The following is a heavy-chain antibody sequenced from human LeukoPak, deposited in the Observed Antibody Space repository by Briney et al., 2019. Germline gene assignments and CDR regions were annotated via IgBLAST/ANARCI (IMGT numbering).Heavy chain of an antibody. CDR1: GGTFSSYA. J-gene: IGHJ3*02. Sequence: SVKVSCKASGGTFSSYAISWVRQAPGQGLEWMGRIIPILGIANYAQKFQGRVTITADKSTSTAYMELSSLRSEDTAVYYCAREATMVRGVISGPVDIWGQGTMVTVSS. CDR3: AREATMVRGVISGPVDI. D-gene: IGHD3-10*01. CDR2: IIPILGIA. V-gene: IGHV1-69*04.